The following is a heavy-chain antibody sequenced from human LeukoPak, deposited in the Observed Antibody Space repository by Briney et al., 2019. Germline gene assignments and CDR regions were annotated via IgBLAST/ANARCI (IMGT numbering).Heavy chain of an antibody. D-gene: IGHD3-22*01. CDR1: GFTFSSYS. CDR3: ARDYDSSGYQSDYFDY. V-gene: IGHV3-48*02. Sequence: GGSLRLSCAASGFTFSSYSMNWVRQAPGKGLEWVSYIRSSSGTIYYADSVKGRFTISRDNAKDSLFLQMNSLRDEDTAVYYCARDYDSSGYQSDYFDYWGQGTLVTVSS. J-gene: IGHJ4*02. CDR2: IRSSSGTI.